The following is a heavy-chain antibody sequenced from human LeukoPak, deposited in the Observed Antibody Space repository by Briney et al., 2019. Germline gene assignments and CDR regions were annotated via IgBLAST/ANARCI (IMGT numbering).Heavy chain of an antibody. D-gene: IGHD3-16*01. CDR1: GLTLSNYW. J-gene: IGHJ4*02. CDR2: INPDGGEE. CDR3: AIWGADQNY. Sequence: PGGSLRLSCAVSGLTLSNYWMNWVRQTPGKELEWVANINPDGGEERYVDSVKGRFVISRDNAKNPLYLQMNSLRAEDTAVYYCAIWGADQNYWGQGTLVTVSS. V-gene: IGHV3-7*02.